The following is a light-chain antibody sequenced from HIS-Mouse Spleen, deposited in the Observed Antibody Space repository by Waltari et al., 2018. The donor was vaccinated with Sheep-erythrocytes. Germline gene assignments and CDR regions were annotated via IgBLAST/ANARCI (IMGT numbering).Light chain of an antibody. V-gene: IGLV2-11*01. J-gene: IGLJ1*01. CDR2: DVS. Sequence: QSALTQPRSVSASPGQSLTISCSGRSSDVGGYNYVSWYQQHPGKAPKLMIYDVSKRPSGVPDRFSGSKSGNTASLTISGLQAEDEADYYCCSYAGSYNHVFATGTKVTVL. CDR3: CSYAGSYNHV. CDR1: SSDVGGYNY.